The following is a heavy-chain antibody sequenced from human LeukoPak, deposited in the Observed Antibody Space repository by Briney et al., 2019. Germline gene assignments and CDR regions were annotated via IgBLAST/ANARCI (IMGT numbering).Heavy chain of an antibody. Sequence: GGSLRLSCAASGFIFDDYAMHWVRQVPGKGLEWVSGISWNTGTIGYADSVKGRFTISRDNAKNSLYLQMNSLRAEDTALYYCASGGIYYGAAFDFWGQGTLVTVSS. CDR3: ASGGIYYGAAFDF. CDR2: ISWNTGTI. D-gene: IGHD1-26*01. V-gene: IGHV3-9*01. CDR1: GFIFDDYA. J-gene: IGHJ4*02.